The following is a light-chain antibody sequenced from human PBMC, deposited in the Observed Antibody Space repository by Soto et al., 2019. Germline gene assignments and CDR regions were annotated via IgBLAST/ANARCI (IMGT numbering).Light chain of an antibody. CDR2: EVS. Sequence: QSVLTQPASVSGSPGQSITISCAGTSSDVGGYNYVSWYQHHPGKAPRLMIYEVSNRPSGVSDRFSGSKSGNTASLTISGLLAEDEADYYCCSYVGATTYVFGTGTKVTVL. CDR3: CSYVGATTYV. V-gene: IGLV2-14*01. J-gene: IGLJ1*01. CDR1: SSDVGGYNY.